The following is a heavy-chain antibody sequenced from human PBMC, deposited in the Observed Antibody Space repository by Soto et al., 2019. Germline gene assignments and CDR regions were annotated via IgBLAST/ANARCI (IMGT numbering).Heavy chain of an antibody. V-gene: IGHV4-31*03. CDR3: ASYSGSYYGTFDY. D-gene: IGHD1-26*01. Sequence: SETLSLTCTVSGGSISSGGYYWSWIRQHPGKGLEWIGYIYYSGSTYYNPSLKSRVTISVDTSKNQFSLKLRSVTAADTAVYYCASYSGSYYGTFDYWGQGTLVTVSS. CDR2: IYYSGST. J-gene: IGHJ4*02. CDR1: GGSISSGGYY.